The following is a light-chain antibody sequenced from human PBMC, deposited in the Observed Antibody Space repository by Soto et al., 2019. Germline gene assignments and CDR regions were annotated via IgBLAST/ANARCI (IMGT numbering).Light chain of an antibody. CDR2: KAS. V-gene: IGKV1-5*03. Sequence: DIEMTQSPSTLSASEGDRVTITCRASQSINNWLAWYQQKPGKAPKLLISKASNLKSGVPSRFSGTGSGTELTLTFSSLQPDDFASYYCQQYDSYPFTFGGGTKVEI. J-gene: IGKJ4*01. CDR1: QSINNW. CDR3: QQYDSYPFT.